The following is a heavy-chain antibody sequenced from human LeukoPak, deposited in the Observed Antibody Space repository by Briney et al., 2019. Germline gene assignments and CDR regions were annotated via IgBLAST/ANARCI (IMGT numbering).Heavy chain of an antibody. V-gene: IGHV4-34*01. CDR2: INHSGST. D-gene: IGHD2-2*02. CDR1: GGSFSGYY. CDR3: ARGGRYCSSTSWYKAPRYFDY. J-gene: IGHJ4*02. Sequence: PSETLSLTCAVYGGSFSGYYWSWIRQPPGKGLEWIGEINHSGSTNYNPSLKSRVTISVDTSKNQFSLKLSSVTAADTAVYYCARGGRYCSSTSWYKAPRYFDYWGQGTLVTVSS.